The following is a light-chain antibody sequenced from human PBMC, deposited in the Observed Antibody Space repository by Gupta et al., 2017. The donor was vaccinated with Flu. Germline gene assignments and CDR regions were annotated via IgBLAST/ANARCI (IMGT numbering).Light chain of an antibody. CDR1: QGVNNY. V-gene: IGKV1-16*01. J-gene: IGKJ5*01. Sequence: PSSLFTSIRDNVTITCRASQGVNNYLSWFQQKPGKAPKYLIYSAARVNSGVPSRFSGSGYGTNFTLTISGRQPEEFATYYCQQEDNFPITFGQGTXLEIK. CDR3: QQEDNFPIT. CDR2: SAA.